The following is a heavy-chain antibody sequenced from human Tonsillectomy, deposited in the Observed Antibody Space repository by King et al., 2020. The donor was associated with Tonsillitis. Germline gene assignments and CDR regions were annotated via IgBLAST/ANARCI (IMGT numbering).Heavy chain of an antibody. J-gene: IGHJ5*02. D-gene: IGHD4-17*01. CDR1: GFRFSNYW. CDR3: ARDRTVTRDHNWFDP. V-gene: IGHV3-7*03. CDR2: LKEDGGEK. Sequence: VQLVESGGGLVQPGGSLRLSCAASGFRFSNYWISWVRQAPGKGLEWVAHLKEDGGEKYFVDSVRGRFTISRDNAMNSVALQMNSLRAEDTAVYYCARDRTVTRDHNWFDPWGQGTLVTVSS.